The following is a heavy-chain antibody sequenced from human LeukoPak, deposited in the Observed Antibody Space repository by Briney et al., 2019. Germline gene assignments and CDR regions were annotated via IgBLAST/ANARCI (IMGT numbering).Heavy chain of an antibody. Sequence: ALVKVSCKASGYTFSKYYMHWVRQAPGQGLEWMGIINPSGGNTSYAQKFQGRVTVTRDTSTNTVYMELSSLRSEDTAVYYCARGWTAPYYYYGMDVWGQGTTVTVSS. J-gene: IGHJ6*02. CDR1: GYTFSKYY. CDR2: INPSGGNT. CDR3: ARGWTAPYYYYGMDV. V-gene: IGHV1-46*01. D-gene: IGHD3/OR15-3a*01.